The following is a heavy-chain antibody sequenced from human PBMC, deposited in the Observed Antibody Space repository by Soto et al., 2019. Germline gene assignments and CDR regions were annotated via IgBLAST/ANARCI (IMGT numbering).Heavy chain of an antibody. J-gene: IGHJ6*02. D-gene: IGHD2-8*01. CDR1: GYNFTSYG. Sequence: ASVKLSCKASGYNFTSYGISWVRQAPGQGLEWMGWISAYNGNTNYAQKLQGRVTMTTDTSTSTAYMELRSLRSDDTAVYYCARVGIVLMKAYGMDVWGQGTTVTVSS. CDR2: ISAYNGNT. CDR3: ARVGIVLMKAYGMDV. V-gene: IGHV1-18*01.